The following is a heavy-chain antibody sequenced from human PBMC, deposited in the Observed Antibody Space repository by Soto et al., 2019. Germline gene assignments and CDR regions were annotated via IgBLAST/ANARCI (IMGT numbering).Heavy chain of an antibody. CDR3: TTRGVTIFGVVIEY. V-gene: IGHV3-15*01. J-gene: IGHJ4*02. Sequence: EVQLVESGGGLVKPGGSLRLSCAASGFTFSNAWMSWVRQAPGKGLEWVGRIKSKTDGGTTDYAAPVKGRFTISRDDSKNTLYLQMNSLKTEDTAVYFCTTRGVTIFGVVIEYWGQGTLVTVSS. CDR2: IKSKTDGGTT. CDR1: GFTFSNAW. D-gene: IGHD3-3*01.